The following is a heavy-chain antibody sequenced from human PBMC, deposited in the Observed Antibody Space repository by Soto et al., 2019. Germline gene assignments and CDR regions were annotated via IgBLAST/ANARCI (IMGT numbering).Heavy chain of an antibody. V-gene: IGHV1-69*13. Sequence: VASVKVSCKASGGTFSSYAISWVRQAPGQGLEWMGGIIPIFGTANYAQKFQGRVTITADESTSTAYMELSSLRSEDTAVYYCARGNTYYDFWSGPGWFDPWGQGTLVTVSP. D-gene: IGHD3-3*01. CDR3: ARGNTYYDFWSGPGWFDP. CDR2: IIPIFGTA. J-gene: IGHJ5*02. CDR1: GGTFSSYA.